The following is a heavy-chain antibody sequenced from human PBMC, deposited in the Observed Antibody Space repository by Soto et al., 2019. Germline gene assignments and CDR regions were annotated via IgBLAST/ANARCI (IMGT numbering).Heavy chain of an antibody. CDR2: IYYSGST. V-gene: IGHV4-59*01. Sequence: QVQLQESGPGLVKPSETLSLTCTVSGGSISSYYWSWIRQPPGKGLEWIGYIYYSGSTTSNPSLQRRVTISVDRSKNQISLKLNSVTAADTAVYYCARDRSSGYHDYWGQGTLVTVSS. J-gene: IGHJ4*02. CDR1: GGSISSYY. CDR3: ARDRSSGYHDY. D-gene: IGHD3-22*01.